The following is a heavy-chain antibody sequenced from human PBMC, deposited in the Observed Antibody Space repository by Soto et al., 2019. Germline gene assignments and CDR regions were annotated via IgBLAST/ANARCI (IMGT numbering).Heavy chain of an antibody. CDR2: ISPIFGST. V-gene: IGHV1-69*01. CDR3: AGNYGVYDWYGMDV. D-gene: IGHD4-17*01. CDR1: GATFRSYA. Sequence: VQLVQSGAEVKKPGSSVKVSCRASGATFRSYAFTWVRQAPGQGLEWMGGISPIFGSTIYARQFQGRVTITADDSASTAYMELNSLSSEDTAVYYCAGNYGVYDWYGMDVWGHGTTVTVSS. J-gene: IGHJ6*02.